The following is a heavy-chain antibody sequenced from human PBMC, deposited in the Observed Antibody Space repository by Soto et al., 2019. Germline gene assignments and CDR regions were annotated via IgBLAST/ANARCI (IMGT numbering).Heavy chain of an antibody. CDR1: GFTFDDYA. J-gene: IGHJ3*02. CDR3: AKADYGDYFYAFDI. D-gene: IGHD4-17*01. Sequence: GGSLRLSCAASGFTFDDYAMHWVRQAPGKGLEWVSGISWNSGSIGYADSVKGRFTISRDNAKNSLYLQMNSLRAEDTALYYCAKADYGDYFYAFDIWGQGTMVTVSS. CDR2: ISWNSGSI. V-gene: IGHV3-9*01.